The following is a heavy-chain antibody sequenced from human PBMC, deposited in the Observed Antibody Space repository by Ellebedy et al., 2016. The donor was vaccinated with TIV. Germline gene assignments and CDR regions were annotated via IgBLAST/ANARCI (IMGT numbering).Heavy chain of an antibody. V-gene: IGHV7-4-1*02. CDR1: GYTFTKYV. J-gene: IGHJ4*02. Sequence: ASVKVSCKASGYTFTKYVLSWVRQAPGQGLEWMGWINTNTGNPTFAQGFTGRFVFSSDTSVSTAYLQINSLKPEDTAVSYCSRVCELRGVCYWGQGALVTVSS. D-gene: IGHD3-10*01. CDR3: SRVCELRGVCY. CDR2: INTNTGNP.